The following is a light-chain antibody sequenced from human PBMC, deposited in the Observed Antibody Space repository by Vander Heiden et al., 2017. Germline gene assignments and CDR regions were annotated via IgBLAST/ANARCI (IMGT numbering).Light chain of an antibody. CDR1: SSNSGAGYD. CDR3: KTYDSSLSVV. V-gene: IGLV1-40*01. Sequence: QSVLTQPPSVSGAPGQRGTISWTGSSSNSGAGYDVNWYQKLPGTAHILLIYGKSKRPAGVPDRFSGSKAGTSASLAITGRQAEEEAYYYCKTYDSSLSVVFGGGTKLTVL. CDR2: GKS. J-gene: IGLJ2*01.